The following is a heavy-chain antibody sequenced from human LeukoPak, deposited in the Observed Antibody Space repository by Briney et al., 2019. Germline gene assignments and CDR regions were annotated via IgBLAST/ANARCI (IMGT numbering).Heavy chain of an antibody. CDR3: ARLGIAAAGSYYFDY. CDR1: GSSISSYY. Sequence: SETLSLTCTVSGSSISSYYWSWIRQPPGKGLEWIGYIYTSGSTNYNPSLKSRVTISVDTSKNQFSLKLSSVTAADTAVYYSARLGIAAAGSYYFDYWGQGTLVTVSS. J-gene: IGHJ4*02. D-gene: IGHD6-13*01. V-gene: IGHV4-4*09. CDR2: IYTSGST.